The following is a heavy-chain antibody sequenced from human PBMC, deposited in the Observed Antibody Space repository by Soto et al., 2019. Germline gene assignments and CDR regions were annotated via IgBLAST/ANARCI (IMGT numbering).Heavy chain of an antibody. CDR1: GGSISSGAYY. J-gene: IGHJ6*02. Sequence: QVQLQESGPGLVKPSQTLSLTCSVSGGSISSGAYYWSWIRQHPGKGLEWIGYIYYRGSTYYNPSLKSRVTISADTSKNHFSLNVNSVTAADTAVYYCARDRPRYGMDVWGQGTTVTVSS. D-gene: IGHD6-6*01. CDR2: IYYRGST. CDR3: ARDRPRYGMDV. V-gene: IGHV4-31*03.